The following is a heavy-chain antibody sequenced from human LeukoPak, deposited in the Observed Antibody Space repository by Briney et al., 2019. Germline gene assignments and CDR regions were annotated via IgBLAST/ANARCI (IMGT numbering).Heavy chain of an antibody. Sequence: ASVKVSCKASGGTFSSYAISWVRQAPGQGLEWMGIINPSGGSTSYAQKFQGRVTMTRDTSTSTVYMELSSLRSEDTAVYYCARDWAGITGTTWDAFDIWGQGTMVTVSS. CDR2: INPSGGST. CDR3: ARDWAGITGTTWDAFDI. V-gene: IGHV1-46*01. J-gene: IGHJ3*02. D-gene: IGHD1-20*01. CDR1: GGTFSSYA.